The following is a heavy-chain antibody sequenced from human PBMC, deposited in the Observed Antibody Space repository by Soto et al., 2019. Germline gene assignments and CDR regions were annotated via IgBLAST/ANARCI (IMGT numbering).Heavy chain of an antibody. V-gene: IGHV3-30*18. J-gene: IGHJ5*02. D-gene: IGHD4-17*01. CDR3: SKDLLHNTVTTCGS. CDR2: ISYHGNDK. Sequence: QVQLVESGGGVVQPGRSLRLSCAASGFTFSSYGMHWVRQAPGKGLEWVAVISYHGNDKYYADSVKGRFTISRENFKSTRYLQMSRMRAEDTAIYFCSKDLLHNTVTTCGSWGQGTLFTVSS. CDR1: GFTFSSYG.